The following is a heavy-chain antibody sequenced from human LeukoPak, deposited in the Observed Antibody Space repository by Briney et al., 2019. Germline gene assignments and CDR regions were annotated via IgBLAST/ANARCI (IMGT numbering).Heavy chain of an antibody. V-gene: IGHV4-59*01. CDR2: IYYSGST. CDR3: ARGGNDFWSGLMYNWFDP. J-gene: IGHJ5*02. Sequence: KPSETLSLTCTVSGGSISSYYWNWIRQPPGKGLEWIGYIYYSGSTNYNPSLQSRVTISVDTSKNQFSLKLTSVTAADTAMYYCARGGNDFWSGLMYNWFDPWGQGTLVTVSS. D-gene: IGHD3-3*01. CDR1: GGSISSYY.